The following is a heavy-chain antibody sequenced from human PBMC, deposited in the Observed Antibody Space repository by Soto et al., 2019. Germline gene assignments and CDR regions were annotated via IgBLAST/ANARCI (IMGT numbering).Heavy chain of an antibody. CDR1: GFTFDDYA. CDR3: AKGQLKSLTYGMDV. J-gene: IGHJ6*02. Sequence: GGSLRLSCAASGFTFDDYAMHWVRQAPGKGLEWVSGISWNSGSIGYADSVKGRFTISRDNAKNSLYLQMNSLRAEDTALYYCAKGQLKSLTYGMDVWGQGTTVTVPS. D-gene: IGHD3-10*01. V-gene: IGHV3-9*01. CDR2: ISWNSGSI.